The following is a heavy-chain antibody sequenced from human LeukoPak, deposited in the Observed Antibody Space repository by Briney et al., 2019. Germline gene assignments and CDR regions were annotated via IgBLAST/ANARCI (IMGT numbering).Heavy chain of an antibody. CDR3: ARDGDYYDSSGYLPIDY. CDR2: ISAYNGNT. D-gene: IGHD3-22*01. Sequence: GASVKVSRKASGYTFTSYGISWVRQAPGQGLEWMGWISAYNGNTNYAQKLQGRVTMTTDTSTSTAYMELRSLRSDDTAVYYCARDGDYYDSSGYLPIDYWGQGTLVTVSS. V-gene: IGHV1-18*01. CDR1: GYTFTSYG. J-gene: IGHJ4*02.